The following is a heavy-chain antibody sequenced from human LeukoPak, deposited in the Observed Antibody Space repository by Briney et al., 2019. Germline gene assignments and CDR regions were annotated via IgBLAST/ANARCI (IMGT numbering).Heavy chain of an antibody. CDR3: ASLGDHYYDSSGYHFDY. J-gene: IGHJ4*02. CDR1: GYTFTCYY. CDR2: INPNSGGT. V-gene: IGHV1-2*06. D-gene: IGHD3-22*01. Sequence: GASVKVSCKASGYTFTCYYMHWVRQAPGQGLEWMGRINPNSGGTNYAQKFQGRVTMTRDTSISTAYMELSRLRSDDTAVYYCASLGDHYYDSSGYHFDYWGQGTLVTVSS.